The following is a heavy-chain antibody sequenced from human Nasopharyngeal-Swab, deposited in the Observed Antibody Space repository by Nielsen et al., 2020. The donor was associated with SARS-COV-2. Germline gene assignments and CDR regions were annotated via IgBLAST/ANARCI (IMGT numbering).Heavy chain of an antibody. CDR3: ARDSASWYEEGFDY. CDR2: IYTSGST. D-gene: IGHD6-13*01. CDR1: GGSISSSSYY. V-gene: IGHV4-39*07. Sequence: SETLSLTCTVSGGSISSSSYYWGWIRQPPGKGLEWIGRIYTSGSTNYNPSLKSRVTISVDTSKNQFSLKLSSVTAADTAVYYCARDSASWYEEGFDYWGQGTLVTVSS. J-gene: IGHJ4*02.